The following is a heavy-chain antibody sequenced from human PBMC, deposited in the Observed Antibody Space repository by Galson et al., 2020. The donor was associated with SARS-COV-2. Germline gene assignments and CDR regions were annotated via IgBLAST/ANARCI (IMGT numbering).Heavy chain of an antibody. CDR2: IKQDGSEK. J-gene: IGHJ3*02. Sequence: PGGSLRLSCAASGFTFSSYWMSWVRQAPGKGLEWVANIKQDGSEKYYVDSVKGRFTISRDNAKNSLYLQMNSLRAEDTAVYYCARDLTYYYGSGGLSDAFGIWGQGTMVTVSS. CDR1: GFTFSSYW. V-gene: IGHV3-7*01. D-gene: IGHD3-10*01. CDR3: ARDLTYYYGSGGLSDAFGI.